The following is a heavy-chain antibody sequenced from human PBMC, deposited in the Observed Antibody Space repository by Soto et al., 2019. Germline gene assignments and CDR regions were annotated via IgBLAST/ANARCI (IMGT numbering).Heavy chain of an antibody. Sequence: PGESLKISCQVSGYSFPSFWIAWVRQVPGKGLEWMAIIYPGDSDTRYSPSFQGQVTFSVDKSITTTYLRWSSLKASDTATYYCARHVGDATGSYSSWFVSWGQGTLVTVSS. D-gene: IGHD3-9*01. CDR1: GYSFPSFW. J-gene: IGHJ5*01. V-gene: IGHV5-51*01. CDR2: IYPGDSDT. CDR3: ARHVGDATGSYSSWFVS.